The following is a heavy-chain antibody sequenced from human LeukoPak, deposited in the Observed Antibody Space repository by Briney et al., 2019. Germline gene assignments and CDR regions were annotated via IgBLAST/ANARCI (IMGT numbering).Heavy chain of an antibody. Sequence: PSETLSLTCTVSGGSISSSSYYWGWIRQPPGKGLEWIGSIYYSGSTYYNPSLKSRVTISVDTSKNQFSLKLSSVTAADTAVYYCARQFRDNNYDILTGYRSYRFDYWGQGTLVTVSS. V-gene: IGHV4-39*01. D-gene: IGHD3-9*01. CDR2: IYYSGST. J-gene: IGHJ4*02. CDR1: GGSISSSSYY. CDR3: ARQFRDNNYDILTGYRSYRFDY.